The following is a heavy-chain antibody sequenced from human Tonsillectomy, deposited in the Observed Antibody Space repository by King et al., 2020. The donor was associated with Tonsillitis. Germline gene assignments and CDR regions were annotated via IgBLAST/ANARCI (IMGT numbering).Heavy chain of an antibody. D-gene: IGHD3-3*01. Sequence: VQLQQWGAGLLKPSETLSLTCAIYGESFGAYYWTWIRQPPGKGLEWIGEINHSGSTNYNPSLKSRVTISVDTSKNQFSLRLSSVTAPDTAVYYCARLRFYSFTYYYYYMDVWGKGTTVTVSS. CDR1: GESFGAYY. V-gene: IGHV4-34*01. CDR3: ARLRFYSFTYYYYYMDV. CDR2: INHSGST. J-gene: IGHJ6*03.